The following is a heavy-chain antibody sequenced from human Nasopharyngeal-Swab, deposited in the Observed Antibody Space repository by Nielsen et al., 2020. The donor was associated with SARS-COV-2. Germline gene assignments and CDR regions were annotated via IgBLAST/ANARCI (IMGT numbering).Heavy chain of an antibody. CDR1: GYTFTGYY. Sequence: ASVKVSCKASGYTFTGYYMHWVRQAPGQGLEWMGRINPNSGGTNYAQKFQGRVTMTRDTSISTAYMVLSRLRSDDTAVYYCARDPTSVAGTGDYYYGMDVWGQGTTVTVSS. D-gene: IGHD6-19*01. J-gene: IGHJ6*02. V-gene: IGHV1-2*06. CDR2: INPNSGGT. CDR3: ARDPTSVAGTGDYYYGMDV.